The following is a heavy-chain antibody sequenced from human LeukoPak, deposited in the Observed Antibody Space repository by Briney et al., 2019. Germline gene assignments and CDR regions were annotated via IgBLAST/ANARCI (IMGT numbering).Heavy chain of an antibody. Sequence: GGSLRLSCAASGFTVSSNYMSWVRQAPGKGLEWVAVIWYDGSNKYYADSVKGRFTISRDNSKNTLYLQMNSLRAEDTAVYFCARGLWGSPNFDYWGQGTLVTVSS. V-gene: IGHV3-33*08. CDR3: ARGLWGSPNFDY. CDR2: IWYDGSNK. J-gene: IGHJ4*02. D-gene: IGHD2-15*01. CDR1: GFTVSSNY.